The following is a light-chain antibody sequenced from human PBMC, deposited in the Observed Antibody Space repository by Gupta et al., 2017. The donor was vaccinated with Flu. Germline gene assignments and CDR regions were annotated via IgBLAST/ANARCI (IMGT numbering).Light chain of an antibody. Sequence: PSSLSASVGDRVTITCRASQSIRNYLHWYQQKPGKAPKLLIYLTTSLQSGVPSRFSGSGSGTXFTLTIXSLQPEDLATYYCQQSYGFPLTFGXGTKVDIK. CDR3: QQSYGFPLT. J-gene: IGKJ3*01. CDR1: QSIRNY. V-gene: IGKV1-39*01. CDR2: LTT.